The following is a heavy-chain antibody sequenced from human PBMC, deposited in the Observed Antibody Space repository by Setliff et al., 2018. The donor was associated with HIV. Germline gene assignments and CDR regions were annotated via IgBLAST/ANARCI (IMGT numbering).Heavy chain of an antibody. CDR3: ARLFQWMSYSFDI. V-gene: IGHV4-39*01. J-gene: IGHJ3*02. D-gene: IGHD5-12*01. CDR2: IYSSGNT. CDR1: GGSISTSSYY. Sequence: PSETLSLTCTVSGGSISTSSYYWGWIRQPPGKGLEWTGSIYSSGNTYYSPSLKNRVSMSVDRSRNQFSLKLSSVTAADTAVYYCARLFQWMSYSFDIWGQGTMVTVSS.